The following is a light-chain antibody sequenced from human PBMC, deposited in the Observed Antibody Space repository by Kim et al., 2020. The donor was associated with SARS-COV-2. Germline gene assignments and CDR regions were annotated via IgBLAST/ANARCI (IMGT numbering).Light chain of an antibody. CDR3: QNWGTGILV. CDR2: LNSDGSR. CDR1: SRHSNYA. Sequence: ASVKPAWTLGSRHSNYAMAWHQQQPEKGPGYLVKLNSDGSRSKGDGIPDRFSGSSPGAVRYLTNSGLQSEDEADYYCQNWGTGILVFGGETQLTVL. J-gene: IGLJ3*02. V-gene: IGLV4-69*01.